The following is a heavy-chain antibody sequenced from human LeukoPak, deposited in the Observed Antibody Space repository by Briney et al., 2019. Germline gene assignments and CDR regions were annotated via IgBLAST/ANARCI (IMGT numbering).Heavy chain of an antibody. V-gene: IGHV3-15*01. CDR2: IKSKTDGGTT. J-gene: IGHJ4*02. D-gene: IGHD2-21*02. CDR3: TTKLVTRRTMYYFDY. Sequence: GGSLRLSCAASGFTFSNAWMSWVRQAPGKGLEWVGRIKSKTDGGTTDYAAPVKGRFTISRDDSKNTLYLQMNSLKTEDTAVYYCTTKLVTRRTMYYFDYWGQGTLVTVSS. CDR1: GFTFSNAW.